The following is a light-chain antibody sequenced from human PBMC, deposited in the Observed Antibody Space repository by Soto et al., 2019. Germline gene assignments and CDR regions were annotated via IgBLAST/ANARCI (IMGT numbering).Light chain of an antibody. CDR3: LQEYNYPRT. Sequence: AIQVTQSPSSLSASVGDRVTITCRASQAIRTDLGWYQQKPGKATKLLIFAASNLHSGVPSRFSGSGSGTDFTLTINNLQAEDFATYYCLQEYNYPRTFGQGTKVEL. J-gene: IGKJ1*01. CDR1: QAIRTD. V-gene: IGKV1-6*01. CDR2: AAS.